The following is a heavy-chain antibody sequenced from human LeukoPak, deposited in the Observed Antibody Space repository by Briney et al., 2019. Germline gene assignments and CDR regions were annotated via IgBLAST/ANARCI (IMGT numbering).Heavy chain of an antibody. V-gene: IGHV3-23*01. Sequence: PGGSLRLSXAASGFTFSSYAMSWVRQSPGKGLEWVSAISGSGGSTYYADSVKGRFTISRDNSKNTLYLQMNSLRAEDTAVYYCAKGSPGYSYGYGDYWGQGTLVTVSS. CDR2: ISGSGGST. CDR1: GFTFSSYA. J-gene: IGHJ4*02. D-gene: IGHD5-18*01. CDR3: AKGSPGYSYGYGDY.